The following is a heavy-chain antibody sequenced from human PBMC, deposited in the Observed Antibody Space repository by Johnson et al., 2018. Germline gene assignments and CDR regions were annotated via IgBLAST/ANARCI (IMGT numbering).Heavy chain of an antibody. V-gene: IGHV3-7*01. CDR2: IKQDGSEK. Sequence: VQLVQSGGGLVQPGGSLRLSCAASGFTSSSYWMSWVRQAPGKGLEWVANIKQDGSEKYYVDSVKGRFTISRDNANNSLYLQMNSLRDEDTAVYYCARVRPPTRDFQHGGQGTLVTVSS. D-gene: IGHD5-12*01. J-gene: IGHJ1*01. CDR1: GFTSSSYW. CDR3: ARVRPPTRDFQH.